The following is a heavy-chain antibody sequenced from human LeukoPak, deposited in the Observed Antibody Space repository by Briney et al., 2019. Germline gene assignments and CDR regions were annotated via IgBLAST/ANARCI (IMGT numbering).Heavy chain of an antibody. V-gene: IGHV4-4*07. D-gene: IGHD1-26*01. CDR3: ARGRYSGSTTPHFDY. Sequence: PSETLSLTCTVSGVSISSYYWSWIRQPAGKGLEWIGRIYTSGSTKYNPSLKSRVTMSVDTSKNQFCMKMSSVTAADTAVYYCARGRYSGSTTPHFDYWGQGTLVTVSS. CDR2: IYTSGST. J-gene: IGHJ4*02. CDR1: GVSISSYY.